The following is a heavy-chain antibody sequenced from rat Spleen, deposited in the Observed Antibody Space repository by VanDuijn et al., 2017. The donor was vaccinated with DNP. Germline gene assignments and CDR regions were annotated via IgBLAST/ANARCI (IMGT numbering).Heavy chain of an antibody. CDR3: TTAEVDYYSSYAMDA. Sequence: EVQLVESGGGLVQPGRSLQLSCAASGFTFSDYYMAWVRQAPTKGLEWVATISYDGGPTYYRDSVKGRFTISRDNAKSTLYLQMDSLRSEDTATYYCTTAEVDYYSSYAMDAWGQGVMVTVSS. CDR1: GFTFSDYY. V-gene: IGHV5-20*01. D-gene: IGHD1-2*01. CDR2: ISYDGGPT. J-gene: IGHJ2*01.